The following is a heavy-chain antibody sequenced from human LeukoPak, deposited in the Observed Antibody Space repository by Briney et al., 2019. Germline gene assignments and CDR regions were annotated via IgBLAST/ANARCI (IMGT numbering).Heavy chain of an antibody. CDR1: GGSINTGTYY. CDR2: INISGTT. V-gene: IGHV4-61*02. D-gene: IGHD6-13*01. Sequence: SETLSLTCTLSGGSINTGTYYWTWIRQPAGKGLEWLGRINISGTTNYNPSLKSRVTMSLDTSKNQFSLKLNSVTPEDTAVYYCARVHSSSTLDMDVWGKGTTVTISS. CDR3: ARVHSSSTLDMDV. J-gene: IGHJ6*03.